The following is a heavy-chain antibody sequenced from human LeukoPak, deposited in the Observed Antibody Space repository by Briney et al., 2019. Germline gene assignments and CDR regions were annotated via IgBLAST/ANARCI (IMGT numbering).Heavy chain of an antibody. CDR3: ARVTGYRIEDYFDY. V-gene: IGHV4-59*01. CDR2: IFYSGTT. D-gene: IGHD6-13*01. CDR1: GGSISSYY. J-gene: IGHJ4*02. Sequence: SETLSLTCTVSGGSISSYYWSWIRQPPGKGLEWIGFIFYSGTTNYNPSLKSRVTISVDTSKNQFSLKLSSVTAADTAVYYCARVTGYRIEDYFDYWGQGTLVTVSS.